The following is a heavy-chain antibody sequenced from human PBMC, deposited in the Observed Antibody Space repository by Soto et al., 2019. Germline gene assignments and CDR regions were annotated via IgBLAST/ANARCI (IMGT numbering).Heavy chain of an antibody. CDR3: ARGQISPWEYCSSRSCYRYYFDY. V-gene: IGHV4-39*01. CDR1: GSISSSTSS. CDR2: TCYSRAP. Sequence: GSISSSTSSCRWIRQPPAKSMEWVGCTCYSRAPHYNPSLQRRLPIPADTSPNQFSLKLRSVTAADTAVYYCARGQISPWEYCSSRSCYRYYFDYWGQGTQVTVSS. D-gene: IGHD2-2*02. J-gene: IGHJ4*02.